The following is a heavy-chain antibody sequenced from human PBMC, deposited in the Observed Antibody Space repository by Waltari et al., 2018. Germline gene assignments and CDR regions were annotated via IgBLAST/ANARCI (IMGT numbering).Heavy chain of an antibody. V-gene: IGHV4-4*07. J-gene: IGHJ6*03. CDR1: DGSISSYY. CDR3: AREGRITIFGVVNYYMDV. D-gene: IGHD3-3*01. CDR2: IYTSGST. Sequence: QVQLQESGPGLVKPSATLSLTCTVSDGSISSYYWSWIRQPAGKGLEWIGRIYTSGSTNYNPSLKSRVTMSVDTSKNQFSLKLSSVTAADTAVYYCAREGRITIFGVVNYYMDVWGKGTTVTISS.